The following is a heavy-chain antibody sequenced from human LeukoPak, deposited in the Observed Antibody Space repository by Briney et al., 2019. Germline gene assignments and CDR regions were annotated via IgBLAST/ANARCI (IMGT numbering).Heavy chain of an antibody. CDR3: AKLRSYEGFDY. V-gene: IGHV3-53*01. D-gene: IGHD3-16*01. J-gene: IGHJ4*02. CDR2: IYSGGST. Sequence: PGGSLRLSCAASGFTVSSNYMSWVRQAPGKGLEWVSVIYSGGSTYYADSVKGRFTISRDNSKNTLYLQMNSLRAEDTAVYYCAKLRSYEGFDYWGQGTLVTASS. CDR1: GFTVSSNY.